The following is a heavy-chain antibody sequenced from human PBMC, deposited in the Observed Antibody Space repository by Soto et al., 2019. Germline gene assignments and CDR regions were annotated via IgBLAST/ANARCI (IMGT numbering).Heavy chain of an antibody. CDR3: ARDRLWFGESYYYYGMDV. V-gene: IGHV3-33*01. CDR1: GFTFSSYG. Sequence: PGGSLRLSCAASGFTFSSYGMHWVRQAPGKGLEWVAVIWYDGSNKYYADSVKGRFTISRDNSKNTLYLQMNSLRAEDTAVYYCARDRLWFGESYYYYGMDVWAQGTTVTVSS. D-gene: IGHD3-10*01. J-gene: IGHJ6*02. CDR2: IWYDGSNK.